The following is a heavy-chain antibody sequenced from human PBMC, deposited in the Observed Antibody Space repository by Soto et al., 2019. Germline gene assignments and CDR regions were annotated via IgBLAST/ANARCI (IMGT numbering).Heavy chain of an antibody. V-gene: IGHV1-18*01. Sequence: ASVKVSCKASGYTFTSYGISWVRQAPGQGLEWMGWISAYNGNTNYAQKLQGRVTMTTDTSTSTAYMELRSLRSDDTAVYYCARVIDTISGYDPFDYWGQGTLVTVSS. CDR1: GYTFTSYG. CDR3: ARVIDTISGYDPFDY. J-gene: IGHJ4*02. CDR2: ISAYNGNT. D-gene: IGHD5-12*01.